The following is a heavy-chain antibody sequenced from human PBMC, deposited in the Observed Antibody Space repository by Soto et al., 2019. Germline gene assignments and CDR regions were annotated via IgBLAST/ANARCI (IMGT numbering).Heavy chain of an antibody. V-gene: IGHV3-33*05. CDR1: GFIFSSYG. Sequence: QVQLVESGGGVVQPGRSLRLSCAASGFIFSSYGMHWVRQAPGKGLEWVALISYDGSNKYSATSVKGRFTISRDNSKNTLYLQMNSLRAEDTAVYYCARGLWNRFAYYFDSWGQGTLVTVSS. CDR3: ARGLWNRFAYYFDS. CDR2: ISYDGSNK. D-gene: IGHD3-16*02. J-gene: IGHJ4*02.